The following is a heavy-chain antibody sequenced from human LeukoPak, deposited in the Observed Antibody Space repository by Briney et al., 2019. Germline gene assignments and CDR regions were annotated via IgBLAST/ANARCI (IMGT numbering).Heavy chain of an antibody. V-gene: IGHV3-30*18. Sequence: GGSLRLSCAAAGLTFSSYGMHWVRQAPGKGREGVAVISYDGSNKYYADSVKGRFTISRDNSKNTLYLQMNSLRAEDTAVYYCAKEIYIYETYYYDSSGSALDYWGQGALVTVSS. CDR1: GLTFSSYG. CDR2: ISYDGSNK. J-gene: IGHJ4*02. D-gene: IGHD3-22*01. CDR3: AKEIYIYETYYYDSSGSALDY.